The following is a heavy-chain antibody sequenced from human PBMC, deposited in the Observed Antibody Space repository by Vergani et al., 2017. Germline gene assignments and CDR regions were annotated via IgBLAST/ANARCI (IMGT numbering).Heavy chain of an antibody. V-gene: IGHV1-2*02. Sequence: QVQLVQSGAEVKKPGASVKVSCKASGYTFTGYYMHWVRQAPGQGLEWMGWINPNSGGTNYAQKFQGRVTMTRDTSISTAYMGLSRRRSDDTAVYYCARVGRFLEWLLSPWFDPWGQGTLVTVSS. J-gene: IGHJ5*02. CDR3: ARVGRFLEWLLSPWFDP. CDR1: GYTFTGYY. CDR2: INPNSGGT. D-gene: IGHD3-3*01.